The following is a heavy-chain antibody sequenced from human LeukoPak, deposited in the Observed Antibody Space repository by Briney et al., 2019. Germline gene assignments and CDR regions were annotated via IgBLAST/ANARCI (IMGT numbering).Heavy chain of an antibody. CDR1: GYTFSNYG. CDR3: ARDERYDSSGYPFDY. Sequence: ASVKVSCKPSGYTFSNYGITWVRQAPGQGLEWMGWISTYYGNTNYAQKFQGRVTMTRDTSISTAYMELSRLRSDDTAVYYCARDERYDSSGYPFDYWGQGTLVTVSS. D-gene: IGHD3-22*01. J-gene: IGHJ4*02. V-gene: IGHV1-18*01. CDR2: ISTYYGNT.